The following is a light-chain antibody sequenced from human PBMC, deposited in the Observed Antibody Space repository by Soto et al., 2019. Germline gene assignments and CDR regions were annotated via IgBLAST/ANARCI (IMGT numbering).Light chain of an antibody. CDR1: RSVSNY. CDR2: DAS. Sequence: EIVLTQSPATLSLSPGERATLSCRASRSVSNYLAWYQQKPGQVPRLLIYDASKRATDIPPRFSGSGSGTDFTLTISSLEPEDFAVYYCQHRSNWPITFGQGTRLEMK. J-gene: IGKJ5*01. V-gene: IGKV3-11*01. CDR3: QHRSNWPIT.